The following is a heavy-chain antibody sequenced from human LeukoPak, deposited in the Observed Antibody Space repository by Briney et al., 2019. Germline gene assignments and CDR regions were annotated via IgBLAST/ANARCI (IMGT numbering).Heavy chain of an antibody. CDR3: ARVPTLRRSLNWFDP. J-gene: IGHJ5*02. V-gene: IGHV1-8*01. CDR1: GYTFTSYD. Sequence: ASVKGSCKASGYTFTSYDINWVRQATGQGLEWMGWMNPNRGNTGYAQKFQGRVTMNRNTSISTAYMGLRGLRPEDTAVYYCARVPTLRRSLNWFDPWGQGTLVTVSS. CDR2: MNPNRGNT.